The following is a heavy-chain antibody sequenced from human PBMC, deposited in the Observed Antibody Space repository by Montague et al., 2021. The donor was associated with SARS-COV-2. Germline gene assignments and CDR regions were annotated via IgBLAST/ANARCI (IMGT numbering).Heavy chain of an antibody. J-gene: IGHJ6*03. CDR2: IHQSESGRT. Sequence: SETLSLTCAVSGGSISSREWWSWVRQPPGKGLEWIGEIHQSESGRTNYNPSLKSRVTISVDTSKNQFSLRLNSVTAADTAVYYSARHPPGYRYFYYLDVWGKGTTVTVSS. D-gene: IGHD1-1*01. CDR3: ARHPPGYRYFYYLDV. V-gene: IGHV4-4*02. CDR1: GGSISSREW.